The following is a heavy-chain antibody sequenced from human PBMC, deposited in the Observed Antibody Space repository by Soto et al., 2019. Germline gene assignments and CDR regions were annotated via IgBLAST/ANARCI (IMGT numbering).Heavy chain of an antibody. D-gene: IGHD2-8*02. CDR1: GFTFNNYA. Sequence: EVQLLESGGGLVQPGGSLRLSCAASGFTFNNYAMTWVRQAPGKGLVWVSTISGSDDSTYYADSVKGRLTISRDNSKNALYLQMSSLRAEDTALYYCVKDWTGDTCPCMDVWGQGTTVTVSS. J-gene: IGHJ6*01. CDR2: ISGSDDST. CDR3: VKDWTGDTCPCMDV. V-gene: IGHV3-23*01.